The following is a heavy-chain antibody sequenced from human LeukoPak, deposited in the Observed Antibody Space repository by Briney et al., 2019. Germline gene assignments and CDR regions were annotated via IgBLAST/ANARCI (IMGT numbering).Heavy chain of an antibody. CDR2: INPNSDFT. J-gene: IGHJ4*02. CDR3: ARAISGGSPITASDY. V-gene: IGHV1-2*02. D-gene: IGHD2-15*01. CDR1: GYTFTGYY. Sequence: ASVKVSCKASGYTFTGYYMHWVRQAPGQGLEWMGWINPNSDFTNFAQNFQGRVTTTSDTSISTAYMELSRLRSDDTAVYYCARAISGGSPITASDYWGQGTLVTVSS.